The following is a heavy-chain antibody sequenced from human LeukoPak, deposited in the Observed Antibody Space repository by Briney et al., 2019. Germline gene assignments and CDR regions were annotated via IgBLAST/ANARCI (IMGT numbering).Heavy chain of an antibody. CDR3: ARKVAGTPWRTSDAFDI. J-gene: IGHJ3*02. CDR1: GYTFTSYG. D-gene: IGHD6-19*01. Sequence: ASVKVSCKASGYTFTSYGISWVRQAPGQGLEWMGWISAYNGNTNYAQKLKGRVTMTTDTSTSTAYMELRSLRSDDTAVYYCARKVAGTPWRTSDAFDIWGQGTMVTVSS. CDR2: ISAYNGNT. V-gene: IGHV1-18*04.